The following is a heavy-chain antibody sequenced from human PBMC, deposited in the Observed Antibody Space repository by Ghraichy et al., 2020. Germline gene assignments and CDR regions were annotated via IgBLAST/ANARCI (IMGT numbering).Heavy chain of an antibody. CDR2: ISCYNGKT. CDR3: ARDPSNTDGNNPWGDY. Sequence: ASVKVSCKAIGYTFNIHGISWVRQARGQGLEWMGWISCYNGKTRYAQKFQDRITVIRDTSTSTTYMELRSLRSDDTAVYYCARDPSNTDGNNPWGDYWGQGTQVTVSS. CDR1: GYTFNIHG. J-gene: IGHJ4*02. D-gene: IGHD5-24*01. V-gene: IGHV1-18*04.